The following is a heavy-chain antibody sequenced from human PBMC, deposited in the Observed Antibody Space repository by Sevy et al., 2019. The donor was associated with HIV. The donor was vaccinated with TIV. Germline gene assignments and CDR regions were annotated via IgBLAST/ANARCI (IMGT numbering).Heavy chain of an antibody. J-gene: IGHJ4*02. CDR2: IYPGDSDT. CDR1: GYSFTSYW. D-gene: IGHD3-10*01. Sequence: GESLKISCKGSGYSFTSYWIGWVRQMPGKGLEWMGIIYPGDSDTRYSPSFQGQVTISADKSISTAYLQWRSLKASDTAMYYCARLSEAMYYYGSGCLGSYFDYWGQGTLVTVSS. V-gene: IGHV5-51*01. CDR3: ARLSEAMYYYGSGCLGSYFDY.